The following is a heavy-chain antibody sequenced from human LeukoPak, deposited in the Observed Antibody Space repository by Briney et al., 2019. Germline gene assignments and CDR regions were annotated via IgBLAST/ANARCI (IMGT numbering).Heavy chain of an antibody. Sequence: EASVKVSCKASGYTFTSYGISWVRQAPGQGLEWMGWIGAYNGNTNYAQKLQGRVTMTTDTSTSTAYMELRSLRSDDTAVYYCARDEGYCSSTSCYTRSYFQHWGQGTLVTVSS. D-gene: IGHD2-2*02. CDR1: GYTFTSYG. CDR3: ARDEGYCSSTSCYTRSYFQH. J-gene: IGHJ1*01. V-gene: IGHV1-18*01. CDR2: IGAYNGNT.